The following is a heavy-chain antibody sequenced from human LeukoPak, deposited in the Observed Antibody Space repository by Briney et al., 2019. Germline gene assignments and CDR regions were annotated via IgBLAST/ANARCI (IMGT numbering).Heavy chain of an antibody. CDR2: ISSSGTYV. CDR3: ARRPDYMDV. Sequence: GGSLGLSCAASGFTFSSYSMTWLRQAPGKGLEWVSSISSSGTYVYYADSVKGRFTISRDNAKNSLYLQMNSLRAEDTAVYYCARRPDYMDVWGKGTTVTVSS. CDR1: GFTFSSYS. J-gene: IGHJ6*03. V-gene: IGHV3-21*01.